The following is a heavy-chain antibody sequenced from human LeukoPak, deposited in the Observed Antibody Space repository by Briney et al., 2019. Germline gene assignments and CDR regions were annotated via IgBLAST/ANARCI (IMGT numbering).Heavy chain of an antibody. CDR2: IYYSGIT. Sequence: SETLSLTCTVSGGSISDSTHYWGWVRQPPGKGLEWIASIYYSGITSYNPSLKSRVNISVDTSKNQFSLNLSSVTAADTAVYFCARLDTSSWYFQHWGQGTLVTVSS. CDR1: GGSISDSTHY. D-gene: IGHD6-13*01. V-gene: IGHV4-39*01. J-gene: IGHJ1*01. CDR3: ARLDTSSWYFQH.